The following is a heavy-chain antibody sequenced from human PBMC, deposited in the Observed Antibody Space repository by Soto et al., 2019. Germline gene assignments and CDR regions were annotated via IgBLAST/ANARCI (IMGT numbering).Heavy chain of an antibody. CDR3: ASDGLGYYYDSSGLDGAFDI. CDR2: IWYDGSNK. D-gene: IGHD3-22*01. V-gene: IGHV3-33*01. Sequence: PGGSLRLSCAASGFTFSSYGMHWVRQAPGKGLEWVAVIWYDGSNKYYADSVKGRFTISRDNSKNTLYLQMNSLRAEDTAVYYCASDGLGYYYDSSGLDGAFDIWGQGTMVTVSS. J-gene: IGHJ3*02. CDR1: GFTFSSYG.